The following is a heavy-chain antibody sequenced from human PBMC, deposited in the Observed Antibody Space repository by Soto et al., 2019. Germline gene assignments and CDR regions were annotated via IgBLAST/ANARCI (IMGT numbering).Heavy chain of an antibody. J-gene: IGHJ3*02. V-gene: IGHV4-34*01. CDR3: ARDGYCSSTSCYISNDAFDI. Sequence: QVQLQQWGAGLLKPSETLSLTCAVYGGSFSGYYWSWIRQPPGKGLEWIGEINHSGSTNYNPSLKGRVTISVDTSKNQFSLKLSSVTAADTAVYYCARDGYCSSTSCYISNDAFDIWGQGTMVTVSS. CDR1: GGSFSGYY. D-gene: IGHD2-2*01. CDR2: INHSGST.